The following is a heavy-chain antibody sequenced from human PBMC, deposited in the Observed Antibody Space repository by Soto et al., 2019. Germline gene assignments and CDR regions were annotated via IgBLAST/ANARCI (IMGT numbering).Heavy chain of an antibody. CDR3: TTDSTQTFCDGGPCYSLQTKIHDS. CDR2: IKSRIAGGTT. D-gene: IGHD2-15*01. CDR1: GFTFNNGW. J-gene: IGHJ4*02. Sequence: EVQLVESGGGLVKTGGSLRLSCAASGFTFNNGWMSWVRQAPCMGLEWMGRIKSRIAGGTTDYSAPVQGRFTISRDDSKDTLYLQLNSLKTEDTAVYYCTTDSTQTFCDGGPCYSLQTKIHDSWGQGTLVTVSS. V-gene: IGHV3-15*01.